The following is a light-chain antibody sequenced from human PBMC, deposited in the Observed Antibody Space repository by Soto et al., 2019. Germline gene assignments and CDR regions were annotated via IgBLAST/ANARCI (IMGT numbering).Light chain of an antibody. Sequence: QSVLTQPPSASGTPGQRVTISCSGSSSNIGLNYVYWYQQLPGTAPKLLIYKNDQRPSGVPDRFSGSKSGTSASLAISGLRSEDEADYFCAAWDDSLSGLWVFGGGTKVTVL. CDR3: AAWDDSLSGLWV. J-gene: IGLJ3*02. V-gene: IGLV1-47*01. CDR1: SSNIGLNY. CDR2: KND.